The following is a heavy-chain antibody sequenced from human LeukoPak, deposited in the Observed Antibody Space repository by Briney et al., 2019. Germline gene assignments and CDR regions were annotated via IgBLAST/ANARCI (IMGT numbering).Heavy chain of an antibody. V-gene: IGHV1-69*04. Sequence: SVKVSCKASGGTFSSYAISWVRQAPGQGLEWMGRIIPILGIANYAQKFQGRVTITADKSTSTAYMELSSLRSEDTAVYYCAKDHPYSTSAVYNCFDSWGPGTLVTVSS. J-gene: IGHJ5*01. D-gene: IGHD6-6*01. CDR3: AKDHPYSTSAVYNCFDS. CDR1: GGTFSSYA. CDR2: IIPILGIA.